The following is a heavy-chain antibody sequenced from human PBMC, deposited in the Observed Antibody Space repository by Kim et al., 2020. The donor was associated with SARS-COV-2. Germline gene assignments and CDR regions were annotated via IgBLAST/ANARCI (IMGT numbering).Heavy chain of an antibody. Sequence: SVKVSCKASGGTFSSYAISWVRQAPGQGLEWMGRIIPILGIANYAQKFQGRVTITADKSTSTAYMELSSLRSEDTAVYYCARDQLVVVPAATLPVVVYWGQGAPVTVSS. CDR1: GGTFSSYA. CDR2: IIPILGIA. D-gene: IGHD2-2*01. J-gene: IGHJ4*02. CDR3: ARDQLVVVPAATLPVVVY. V-gene: IGHV1-69*04.